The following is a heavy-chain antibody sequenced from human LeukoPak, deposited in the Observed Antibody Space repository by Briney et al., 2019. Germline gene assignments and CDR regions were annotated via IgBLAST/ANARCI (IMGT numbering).Heavy chain of an antibody. CDR2: ISYDGSKK. V-gene: IGHV3-30-3*01. CDR3: AREKQASFDY. Sequence: PGRSLRLSCAASGFTFSSYAMHWVRQAPGKGLEWVAVISYDGSKKYYAASVKGRFTISRDNSKNTLHLQINSLRAEDTAVYYCAREKQASFDYGGQGTLVTVSS. CDR1: GFTFSSYA. J-gene: IGHJ4*02.